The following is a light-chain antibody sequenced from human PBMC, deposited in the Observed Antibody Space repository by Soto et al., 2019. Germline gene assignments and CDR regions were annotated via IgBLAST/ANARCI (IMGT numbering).Light chain of an antibody. J-gene: IGKJ1*01. V-gene: IGKV3-20*01. CDR2: GAS. CDR1: QSVSSN. Sequence: EIMMTQSPATLSVSPGEIATLSCRASQSVSSNLAWYQQKPGQAPRLLIYGASGRATGIPDRFSGGGSGTDFTLTISRLEPEDFAVDYCQYYDSSRTFGQGTKVDIK. CDR3: QYYDSSRT.